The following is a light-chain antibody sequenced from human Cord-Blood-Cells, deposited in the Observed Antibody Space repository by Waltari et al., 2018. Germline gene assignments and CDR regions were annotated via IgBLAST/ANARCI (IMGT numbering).Light chain of an antibody. CDR3: CSYAGSSTFEV. Sequence: QSALTQPASVSGSPGQSITLSCTGTSSDVGSYNLVSWYQQHPGKAPKLMIYEGSKRPSGVSNRFSGSKSGNTASLTISGLQAEDEADYYCCSYAGSSTFEVFGTGTKVTVL. CDR2: EGS. V-gene: IGLV2-23*03. CDR1: SSDVGSYNL. J-gene: IGLJ1*01.